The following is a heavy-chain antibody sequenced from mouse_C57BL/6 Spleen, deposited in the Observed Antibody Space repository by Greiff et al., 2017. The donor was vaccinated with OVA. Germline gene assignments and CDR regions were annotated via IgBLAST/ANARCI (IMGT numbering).Heavy chain of an antibody. Sequence: QVQLQQPGAELVMPGASVKLSCKASGYTFTSYWMHWVKQRPGQGLEWIGEIDPSDSYTNYNQKFKGKSTLTVDKSSSTASMQLSSLTSEDSAVYYCARGPRFITTVVDYWGQGTTLTVSS. D-gene: IGHD1-1*01. CDR1: GYTFTSYW. V-gene: IGHV1-69*01. CDR3: ARGPRFITTVVDY. CDR2: IDPSDSYT. J-gene: IGHJ2*01.